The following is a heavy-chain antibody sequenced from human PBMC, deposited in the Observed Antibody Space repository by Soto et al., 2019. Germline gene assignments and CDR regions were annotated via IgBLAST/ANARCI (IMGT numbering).Heavy chain of an antibody. J-gene: IGHJ4*02. V-gene: IGHV1-46*01. Sequence: ASVKVSCKASGYTFTSYGISWVRQAPRQGLEWMGIINPSGGSTSYAQKFQGRVTMTRDTSTSTVYMELSSLRSEDTAVYYCARVSGAYDSSGYGPNDYWGQGTLVTVSS. D-gene: IGHD3-22*01. CDR2: INPSGGST. CDR3: ARVSGAYDSSGYGPNDY. CDR1: GYTFTSYG.